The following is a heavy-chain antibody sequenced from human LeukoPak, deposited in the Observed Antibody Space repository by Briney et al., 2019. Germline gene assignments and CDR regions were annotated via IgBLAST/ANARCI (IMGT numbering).Heavy chain of an antibody. V-gene: IGHV3-73*01. Sequence: GGSLRLSCAASGFTFSGSSIHWVRQASGKGLEWVGHIRGKANSYATAYAASVKGRFTISRDDSKNTAYLEMNSLKTEDTAVYYCTKSTGDYWGQGTLVTVSS. D-gene: IGHD5/OR15-5a*01. CDR2: IRGKANSYAT. CDR3: TKSTGDY. CDR1: GFTFSGSS. J-gene: IGHJ4*02.